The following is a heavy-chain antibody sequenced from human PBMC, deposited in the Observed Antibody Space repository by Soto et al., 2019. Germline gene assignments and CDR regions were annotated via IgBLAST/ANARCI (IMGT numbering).Heavy chain of an antibody. CDR2: IYSGGST. CDR3: ARSWAVAGSYDY. CDR1: GFTVGSNY. Sequence: EVQLVESGGGLVQPGGSLRLSCAASGFTVGSNYMNWVRQAPGKGLEWVSVIYSGGSTYYADSVKGRFTISRDNSKNTLYLQMNSLRAEDTAVYYCARSWAVAGSYDYWSQGTLVTVSS. D-gene: IGHD6-19*01. V-gene: IGHV3-66*01. J-gene: IGHJ4*02.